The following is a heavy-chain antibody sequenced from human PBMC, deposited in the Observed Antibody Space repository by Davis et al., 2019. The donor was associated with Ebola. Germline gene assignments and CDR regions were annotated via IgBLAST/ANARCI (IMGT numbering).Heavy chain of an antibody. CDR3: AMVRGYSSSSGYYYGMDV. Sequence: GGSLRLSCAASGFTFSSHWMTWVRQAPGKGLEWVATIPHVGSEKYYVDSVKGRFTSSRDNAKNSVYLQMNSLRAEDTAVYYCAMVRGYSSSSGYYYGMDVWGKGTTVTVSS. D-gene: IGHD6-6*01. J-gene: IGHJ6*04. CDR1: GFTFSSHW. V-gene: IGHV3-7*01. CDR2: IPHVGSEK.